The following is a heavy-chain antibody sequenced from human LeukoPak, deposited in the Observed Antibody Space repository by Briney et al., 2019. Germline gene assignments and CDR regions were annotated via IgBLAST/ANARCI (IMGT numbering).Heavy chain of an antibody. CDR1: GGSFSGYY. J-gene: IGHJ6*02. Sequence: SETLSLTCAVYGGSFSGYYWSWIRQPPGNGLEWIGEINHSGSTNYNPSLKSRVTISVDTSKNQFSLKLSSVTAADTAVYYCARGPGYYDILTGYYRYPYYYYYGMDVWGQGTTVTVSS. V-gene: IGHV4-34*01. CDR2: INHSGST. CDR3: ARGPGYYDILTGYYRYPYYYYYGMDV. D-gene: IGHD3-9*01.